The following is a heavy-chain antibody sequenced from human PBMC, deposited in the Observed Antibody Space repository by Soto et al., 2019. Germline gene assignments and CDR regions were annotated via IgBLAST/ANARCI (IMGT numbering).Heavy chain of an antibody. Sequence: QVQLQESGPGLVKPSETLSLTCTVSGGSISGYYWTWIRQPAGKGLEWTGRKHTSGTTNYNPSLQSRVTLSIEHSTNPFSPDLSSVTGADKAVYFCGRGGEFYVLDVWGQGTTVAVSS. D-gene: IGHD3-16*01. CDR2: KHTSGTT. J-gene: IGHJ6*02. CDR3: GRGGEFYVLDV. CDR1: GGSISGYY. V-gene: IGHV4-4*07.